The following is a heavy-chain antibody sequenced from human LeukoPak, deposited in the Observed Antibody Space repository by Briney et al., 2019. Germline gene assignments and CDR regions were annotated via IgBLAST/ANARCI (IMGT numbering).Heavy chain of an antibody. D-gene: IGHD4-17*01. CDR1: GGSISSSSYY. CDR3: AQIPPKNTVTAHDY. V-gene: IGHV4-39*01. Sequence: SETLSLTCTVSGGSISSSSYYWGWIRQPPGKGLEWIGSIYYSGSTYYNLSLKSRVTISVDTSKNQFSLKLSSVTAADTAVYYCAQIPPKNTVTAHDYWGQGTLVTVSS. J-gene: IGHJ4*02. CDR2: IYYSGST.